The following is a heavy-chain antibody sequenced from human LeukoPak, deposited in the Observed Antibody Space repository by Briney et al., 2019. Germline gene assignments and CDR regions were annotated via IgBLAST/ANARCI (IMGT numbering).Heavy chain of an antibody. V-gene: IGHV4-4*09. CDR2: IYTSGIT. CDR3: ASRNSGWYYMDV. D-gene: IGHD1-14*01. Sequence: SETLSLTCTVSGGSISSYYWNWLRQSPGKGLEWIGYIYTSGITNYNPSLKSRVTISVDTSKNQFSLRLSSVTAADTAVYYCASRNSGWYYMDVWGKGTTVTVSS. J-gene: IGHJ6*03. CDR1: GGSISSYY.